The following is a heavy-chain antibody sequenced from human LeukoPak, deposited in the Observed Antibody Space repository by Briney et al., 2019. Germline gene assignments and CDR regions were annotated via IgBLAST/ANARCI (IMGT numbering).Heavy chain of an antibody. Sequence: ASVKVSCKASGYTFTCFYMHWVRQAPGQGLEWMGRINPNTGGSNYAQNFQGRVTMTRDTSISTAYMELSRLKSDDTAVYYCAREVGYSSSYYGRFDPWGQGTLVTVSS. J-gene: IGHJ5*02. CDR3: AREVGYSSSYYGRFDP. CDR1: GYTFTCFY. V-gene: IGHV1-2*06. D-gene: IGHD6-19*01. CDR2: INPNTGGS.